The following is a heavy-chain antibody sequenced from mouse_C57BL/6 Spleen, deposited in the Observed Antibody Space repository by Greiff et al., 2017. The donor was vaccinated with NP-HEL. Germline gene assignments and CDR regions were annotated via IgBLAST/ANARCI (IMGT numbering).Heavy chain of an antibody. CDR1: GYAFSSSW. CDR2: IYPGDGDT. D-gene: IGHD1-1*01. J-gene: IGHJ4*01. CDR3: ARDYGRDYAMDY. V-gene: IGHV1-82*01. Sequence: QVQLKQSGPELVKPGASVKISCKASGYAFSSSWMNWVKQRPGKGLEWIGRIYPGDGDTNYNGKFKGKATLTADKSSSTAYMQLSSLTSEDSAVYFCARDYGRDYAMDYWGQGTSVTVSS.